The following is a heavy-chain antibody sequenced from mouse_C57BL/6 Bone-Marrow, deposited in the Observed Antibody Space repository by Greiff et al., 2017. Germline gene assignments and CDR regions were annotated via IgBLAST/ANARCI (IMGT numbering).Heavy chain of an antibody. V-gene: IGHV1-55*01. J-gene: IGHJ2*01. CDR3: ARFGWLLRREGY. Sequence: QVQLQQSGTELVKPGASVKLSCKASGYTFTSYWITWVKQRPGQGLEWIGDIYPGSGSTNYNEKFKSKATLTVETSSSTAYMQLSSLTSEDSAVYYCARFGWLLRREGYWGQGTTLTVSS. D-gene: IGHD2-3*01. CDR2: IYPGSGST. CDR1: GYTFTSYW.